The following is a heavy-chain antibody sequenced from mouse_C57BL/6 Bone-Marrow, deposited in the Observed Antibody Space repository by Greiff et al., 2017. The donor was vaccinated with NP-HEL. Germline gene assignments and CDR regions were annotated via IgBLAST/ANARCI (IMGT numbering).Heavy chain of an antibody. J-gene: IGHJ3*01. CDR2: IYPGSGST. CDR1: GYTFTSYW. D-gene: IGHD3-2*02. CDR3: AIQTAQATWFAY. V-gene: IGHV1-55*01. Sequence: VQLQQSGAELVKPGASVKMSCKASGYTFTSYWITWVKQRPGQGLEWIGDIYPGSGSTNYNEKFKSKATLTVDTSSSTAYMQLSSLTSEDSAVYYCAIQTAQATWFAYWGQGTLVTVSA.